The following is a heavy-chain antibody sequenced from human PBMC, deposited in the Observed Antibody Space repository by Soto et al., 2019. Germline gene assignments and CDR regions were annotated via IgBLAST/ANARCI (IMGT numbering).Heavy chain of an antibody. Sequence: QVQLVQSGAEVKKPGASVKVSCKASGYTFTSYAMHWVRQAPGQRLEWMGWINAGNGNTKYSQKFQGRVTITRHTSASTAYIWMSRLRYEDTTVYYHGRDLGGSTDHWRQGTLVTVSS. CDR3: GRDLGGSTDH. D-gene: IGHD5-12*01. V-gene: IGHV1-3*01. J-gene: IGHJ4*02. CDR1: GYTFTSYA. CDR2: INAGNGNT.